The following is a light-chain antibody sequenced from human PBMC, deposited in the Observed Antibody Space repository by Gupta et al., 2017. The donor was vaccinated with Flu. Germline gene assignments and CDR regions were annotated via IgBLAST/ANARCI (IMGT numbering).Light chain of an antibody. CDR3: QQRHACPLI. CDR2: VAS. V-gene: IGKV3-11*01. J-gene: IGKJ4*01. CDR1: QSVSVY. Sequence: PATRSLSPGAGATLSCRASQSVSVYLAWYPQNPGQPPRLLIFVASSAATGIPARFSGSGSGTDCTLTIRSLEPEDSAVYDCQQRHACPLIFGEGTKVEIK.